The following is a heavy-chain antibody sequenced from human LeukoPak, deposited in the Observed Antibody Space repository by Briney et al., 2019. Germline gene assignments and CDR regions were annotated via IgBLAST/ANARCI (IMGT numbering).Heavy chain of an antibody. CDR2: ISSGSSYI. Sequence: GGSLRLSCAASGLTFSTYTMNWVRQAPGKGLEWASSISSGSSYIYYADSMKGRFTVSRDNAKNSLYLQMNSLKAEDTAVYFCASHYDIDYWGQGTLVTVSS. J-gene: IGHJ4*02. V-gene: IGHV3-21*06. D-gene: IGHD3-9*01. CDR1: GLTFSTYT. CDR3: ASHYDIDY.